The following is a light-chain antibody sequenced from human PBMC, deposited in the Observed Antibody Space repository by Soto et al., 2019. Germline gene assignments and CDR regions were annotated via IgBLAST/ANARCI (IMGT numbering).Light chain of an antibody. V-gene: IGKV1-5*03. CDR1: QNINDL. CDR2: KAS. J-gene: IGKJ1*01. Sequence: DIQMTQSPSTLSASVGDRVTITCRASQNINDLLAWYQQKPGKAPNLLIYKASSLESGVPSRFSGSGYETEVTLTISSLQPDEFATFYCQHYSTYSRAFGQGTKLDSK. CDR3: QHYSTYSRA.